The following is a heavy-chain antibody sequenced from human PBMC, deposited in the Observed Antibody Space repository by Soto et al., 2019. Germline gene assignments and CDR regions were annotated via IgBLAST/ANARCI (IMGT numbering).Heavy chain of an antibody. D-gene: IGHD6-13*01. CDR2: ISGSGGST. Sequence: EVQLLESGGGLVQPGGSLRLSCAASGFTFSSYAMSWVRQAPGKGLEWVSAISGSGGSTYYADSVKGRFTISRDNSKNTLYLQMSSLRAEDTAVYYCAKVIRSIGRSSSWYYFDYWGQGTLVTVSS. CDR3: AKVIRSIGRSSSWYYFDY. J-gene: IGHJ4*02. V-gene: IGHV3-23*01. CDR1: GFTFSSYA.